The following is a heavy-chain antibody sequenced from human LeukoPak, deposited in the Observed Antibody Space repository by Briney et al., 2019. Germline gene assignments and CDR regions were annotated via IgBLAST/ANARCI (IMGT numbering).Heavy chain of an antibody. CDR1: GGSISSYY. CDR2: IYYSGST. D-gene: IGHD3-22*01. V-gene: IGHV4-59*01. Sequence: KPSETLSLTCTVSGGSISSYYWSWIRQPPGKVLEWIGCIYYSGSTNYNPSLKSRVTISVDTSKNQFSLKLSSVTAADTAVYYCARRYDSSGYWNSFDPWGQGTLVTVSS. CDR3: ARRYDSSGYWNSFDP. J-gene: IGHJ5*02.